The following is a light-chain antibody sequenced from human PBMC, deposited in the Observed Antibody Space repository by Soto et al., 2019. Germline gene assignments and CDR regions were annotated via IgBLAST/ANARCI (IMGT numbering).Light chain of an antibody. CDR1: SSDVGAYNF. V-gene: IGLV2-8*01. CDR3: QSCESSRSRCF. J-gene: IGLJ1*01. Sequence: ALTHPPTTSVSPGQSVALFCPGTSSDVGAYNFVSWYPQHPGTAPKLIIFEVSKRPSGVPDRFSGSKSGTAASLAITGRQAEDADDDDCQSCESSRSRCFFGTGTKV. CDR2: EVS.